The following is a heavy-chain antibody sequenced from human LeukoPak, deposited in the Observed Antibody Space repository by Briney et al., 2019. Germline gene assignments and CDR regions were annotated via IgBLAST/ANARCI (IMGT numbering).Heavy chain of an antibody. Sequence: GGSLRLSCAASGFTFSSYGMHWVRQAPGKGLEWVAVISHDGSNKYYADSVKGRFTISRDNSKNTLYLQMNSLRAEDTAVYYCAKQRARDGDYDYWGQGTLVTVSS. J-gene: IGHJ4*02. D-gene: IGHD4-17*01. CDR1: GFTFSSYG. V-gene: IGHV3-30*18. CDR3: AKQRARDGDYDY. CDR2: ISHDGSNK.